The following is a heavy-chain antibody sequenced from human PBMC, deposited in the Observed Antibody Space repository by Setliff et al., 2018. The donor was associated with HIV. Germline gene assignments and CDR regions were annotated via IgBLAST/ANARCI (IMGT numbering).Heavy chain of an antibody. J-gene: IGHJ5*02. V-gene: IGHV1-3*01. D-gene: IGHD6-19*01. Sequence: RASVKVSCKTSGYTFTDYAIHWVRQAPGQRLEWMGWINGGNGKTEYSQKYQGRVTITRDTSASTDYMELRSLRSEDTAVYYCARDSESYRSGWYLGAHWFDPWGQGTLVTVSS. CDR2: INGGNGKT. CDR1: GYTFTDYA. CDR3: ARDSESYRSGWYLGAHWFDP.